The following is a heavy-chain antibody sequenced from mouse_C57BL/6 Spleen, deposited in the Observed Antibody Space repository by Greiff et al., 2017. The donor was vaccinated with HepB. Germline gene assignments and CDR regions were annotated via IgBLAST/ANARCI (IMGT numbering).Heavy chain of an antibody. J-gene: IGHJ2*01. CDR2: ISYDGSN. V-gene: IGHV3-6*01. CDR1: GYSITSGYY. Sequence: VQLKESGPGLVKPSQSLSLTCSVTGYSITSGYYWNWIRQFPGNKLEWMGYISYDGSNNYNPSLKNRISITRDTSKNQFFLKLNSVTTEDTATYYCARGGDAYFDYWGQGTTLTVSS. D-gene: IGHD3-3*01. CDR3: ARGGDAYFDY.